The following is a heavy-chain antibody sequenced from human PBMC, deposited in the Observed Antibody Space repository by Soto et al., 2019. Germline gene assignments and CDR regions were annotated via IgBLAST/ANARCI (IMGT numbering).Heavy chain of an antibody. CDR2: IYYSGST. CDR1: GGSISSYY. J-gene: IGHJ4*02. V-gene: IGHV4-59*08. CDR3: ARRWGRVFDY. D-gene: IGHD1-26*01. Sequence: QVQLQESGPGLVKPSETLSLTCTVSGGSISSYYWSWIRQPPGKGLECIGYIYYSGSTNYNPSLKSRVTISVDTAKNQFSLQLSSVTAADTAVYYCARRWGRVFDYWGQGTLVTVSS.